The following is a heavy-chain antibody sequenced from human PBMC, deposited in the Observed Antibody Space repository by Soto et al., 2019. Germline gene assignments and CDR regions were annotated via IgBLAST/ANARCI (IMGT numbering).Heavy chain of an antibody. CDR2: ISSSGSTI. Sequence: QVQLVESGGGLVKPGGSLRLSCAASGFTFSDYYMSWIRQAPGKGLEWVSYISSSGSTIYYADSMKGRFTISRDNAKNSRYLQMNSLRAEDPAVYYCATNPPPGRKEDYYYYMDVWGKGTTVTVSS. V-gene: IGHV3-11*01. D-gene: IGHD2-15*01. CDR3: ATNPPPGRKEDYYYYMDV. J-gene: IGHJ6*03. CDR1: GFTFSDYY.